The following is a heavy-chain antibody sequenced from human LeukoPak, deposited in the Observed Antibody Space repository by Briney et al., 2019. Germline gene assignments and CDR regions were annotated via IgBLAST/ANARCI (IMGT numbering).Heavy chain of an antibody. Sequence: GGSLRLSCAASGFMFNGYWMMWVRQAPGEGLEWVANIKPDGSETYYMGSVRGRFTISRDNAKNLLYLQMNNLRGEDTAVYYCGGFEYEAGLGWWGQGTLVAVST. CDR1: GFMFNGYW. J-gene: IGHJ4*02. V-gene: IGHV3-7*01. CDR3: GGFEYEAGLGW. D-gene: IGHD6-19*01. CDR2: IKPDGSET.